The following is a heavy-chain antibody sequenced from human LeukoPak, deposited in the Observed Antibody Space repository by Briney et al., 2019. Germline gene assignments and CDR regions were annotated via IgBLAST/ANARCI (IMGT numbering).Heavy chain of an antibody. D-gene: IGHD3-16*01. J-gene: IGHJ4*02. V-gene: IGHV3-9*01. Sequence: GRSLRLSCAASGFTFGDYAMHWVRQAPGKGLEWVSGISWNSGSIGYADSVKGRFTISRDNAKNSLYLQMNSLRAEDTALYYCAKVSHMITFGGALDYWGQGTLVTVSS. CDR2: ISWNSGSI. CDR1: GFTFGDYA. CDR3: AKVSHMITFGGALDY.